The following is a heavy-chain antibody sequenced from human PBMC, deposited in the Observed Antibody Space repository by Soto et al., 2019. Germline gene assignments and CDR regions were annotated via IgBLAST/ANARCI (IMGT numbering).Heavy chain of an antibody. Sequence: PGESLKISCKGSGYSFTSYWIGWVRQMPGKGLEWMGIIYPGDSDTRYSPSFQGQVTISADKSISTAYLQWSSLKASDTAMYYCARQGYSSGWYQGVSEYYYYYGMDVWGQGTTVTVSS. CDR3: ARQGYSSGWYQGVSEYYYYYGMDV. CDR2: IYPGDSDT. J-gene: IGHJ6*02. D-gene: IGHD6-19*01. CDR1: GYSFTSYW. V-gene: IGHV5-51*01.